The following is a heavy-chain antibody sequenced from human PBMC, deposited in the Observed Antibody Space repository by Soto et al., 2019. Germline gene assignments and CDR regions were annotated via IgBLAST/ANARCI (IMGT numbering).Heavy chain of an antibody. V-gene: IGHV5-51*01. D-gene: IGHD3-22*01. CDR1: GYKFTSYW. Sequence: GESLKISCRTSGYKFTSYWIARVRQMPGKGLEWMGIIFPSDSDTRYSLSFQGQVTISADRSTSTVFLQWASLKASDTAVYFCARKDKSGYFNWFDPWGQGTLVTVSS. J-gene: IGHJ5*02. CDR3: ARKDKSGYFNWFDP. CDR2: IFPSDSDT.